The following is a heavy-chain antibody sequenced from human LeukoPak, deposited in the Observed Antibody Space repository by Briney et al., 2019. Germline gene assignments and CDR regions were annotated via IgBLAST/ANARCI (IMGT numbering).Heavy chain of an antibody. J-gene: IGHJ4*02. CDR2: IYYSGTT. CDR3: ARVPLLVYSSGSFDY. V-gene: IGHV4-31*03. CDR1: GGSISAGGYY. Sequence: PSETLSLTCTVSGGSISAGGYYWSWIRHHPGKGLEWIGFIYYSGTTYYNPSLKSRVTISVDTSKNQFSLRLTSVTAADTAVYYCARVPLLVYSSGSFDYWGQGTLVTVSS. D-gene: IGHD3-22*01.